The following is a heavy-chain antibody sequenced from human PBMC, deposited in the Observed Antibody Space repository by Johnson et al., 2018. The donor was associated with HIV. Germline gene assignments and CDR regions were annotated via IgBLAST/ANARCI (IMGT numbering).Heavy chain of an antibody. V-gene: IGHV3-9*01. CDR3: AKFGCSGGSCYSVMADAYDI. Sequence: EVQLVESGGGLVQPGGSLRLYCAASGFTFSSYAMHWVRQAPGKGLEWVSGISWNSGSIGYADSVKGRFTISRDNAKNSLYLQMNSLRAEDTALYYCAKFGCSGGSCYSVMADAYDIWGQGTMVTVSS. CDR1: GFTFSSYA. CDR2: ISWNSGSI. D-gene: IGHD2-15*01. J-gene: IGHJ3*02.